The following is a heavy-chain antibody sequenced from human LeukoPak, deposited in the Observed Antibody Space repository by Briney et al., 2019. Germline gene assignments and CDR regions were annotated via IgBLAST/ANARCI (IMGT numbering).Heavy chain of an antibody. CDR1: GGSISSSSYY. V-gene: IGHV4-39*07. CDR2: IYYSGST. J-gene: IGHJ3*02. CDR3: ARVPGYYSGAFDI. D-gene: IGHD3-3*01. Sequence: PSETLSLTCTVSGGSISSSSYYWGWIRQPPGKGLEWIGSIYYSGSTYYNPSLKSRVTISVDTSKNQFSLKLSSVTAADTAVYYCARVPGYYSGAFDIWGQGTMVTVSS.